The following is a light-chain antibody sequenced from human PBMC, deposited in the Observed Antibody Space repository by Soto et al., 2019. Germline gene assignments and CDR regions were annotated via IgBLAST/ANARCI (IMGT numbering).Light chain of an antibody. CDR3: RSYAGSNNLGV. V-gene: IGLV2-8*01. CDR1: SSDVGGYNY. Sequence: QSALTQPPSASGSPGQSVTISCTGTSSDVGGYNYVSWYQQHPGKAPKLMIYGVSKRPSGVPDRFSGSKSGNTASLPVSGLQADDQADYYCRSYAGSNNLGVFGGGTKLTVL. CDR2: GVS. J-gene: IGLJ3*02.